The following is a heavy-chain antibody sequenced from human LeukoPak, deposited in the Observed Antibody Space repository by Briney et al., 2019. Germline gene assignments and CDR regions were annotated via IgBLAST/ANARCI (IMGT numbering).Heavy chain of an antibody. CDR2: INHSGST. D-gene: IGHD3-10*01. CDR1: GGSFSGYY. CDR3: ARLTYYYGSGSSP. J-gene: IGHJ4*02. V-gene: IGHV4-34*01. Sequence: RPSETLSLTCAVYGGSFSGYYWSWIRQPPGKGLEWIGEINHSGSTNYIPSLKSRVTISVDTSKNQFSLKLSSVTAADTAVYYCARLTYYYGSGSSPWGQGTLVTVSS.